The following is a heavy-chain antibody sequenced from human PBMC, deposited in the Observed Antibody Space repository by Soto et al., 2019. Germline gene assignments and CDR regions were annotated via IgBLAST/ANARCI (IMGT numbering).Heavy chain of an antibody. CDR2: IHYTGSS. D-gene: IGHD5-18*01. CDR1: GGSISGYY. CDR3: ARHSNEYRKSLDS. J-gene: IGHJ5*02. V-gene: IGHV4-59*08. Sequence: QLQLQESGPGLVKPSETLSLTCPVSGGSISGYYWSWLRQSPGKGLEWIAFIHYTGSSNSNPSLKSRVTISVDTSKNQFSLKLSSVTAADTAVYYCARHSNEYRKSLDSWGQGTLVTVSS.